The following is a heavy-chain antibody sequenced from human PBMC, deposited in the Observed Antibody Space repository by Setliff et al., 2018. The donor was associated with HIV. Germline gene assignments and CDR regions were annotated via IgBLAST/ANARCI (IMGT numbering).Heavy chain of an antibody. V-gene: IGHV3-15*01. CDR2: IRNKKNGGTT. Sequence: GGSLRLSCAAAGFNFSNAWMTWVRQAPGEGLEWVARIRNKKNGGTTYYSAPVEGRFTISRDESKNTLSLQMNSLKTEDTARYYCTTDLGRGRFSCNNNWGQGTLVTVSS. J-gene: IGHJ4*02. CDR1: GFNFSNAW. D-gene: IGHD3-16*01. CDR3: TTDLGRGRFSCNNN.